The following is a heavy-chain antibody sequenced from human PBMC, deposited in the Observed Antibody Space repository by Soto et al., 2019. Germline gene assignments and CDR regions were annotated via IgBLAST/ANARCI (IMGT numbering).Heavy chain of an antibody. V-gene: IGHV3-33*01. Sequence: QVQLVESGGGVVQPGRSLRLSCAASGFTFSSYGMHWVRQAPSKGLERVAVIWYDGSNKYYADSVKGRFTISSDNSKNTLDLQMNCLRAEDTAVYYCARGGKYSSSLDYFDYWGQGTLVTVSS. CDR3: ARGGKYSSSLDYFDY. J-gene: IGHJ4*02. CDR1: GFTFSSYG. CDR2: IWYDGSNK. D-gene: IGHD6-13*01.